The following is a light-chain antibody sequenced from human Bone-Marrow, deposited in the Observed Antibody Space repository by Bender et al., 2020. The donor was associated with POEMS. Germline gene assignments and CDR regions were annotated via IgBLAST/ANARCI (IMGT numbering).Light chain of an antibody. J-gene: IGLJ3*02. CDR1: NLGDRY. CDR2: QDK. CDR3: QVCDTSSHHWV. Sequence: SSELTQPPSVSVSPGQTVTITCSGDNLGDRYVCWYQQKSGQSPVLVIYQDKQRPSGIPERFSGSNSGNTATLTISRVEAGDEADYYCQVCDTSSHHWVFGGGTKLTVL. V-gene: IGLV3-1*01.